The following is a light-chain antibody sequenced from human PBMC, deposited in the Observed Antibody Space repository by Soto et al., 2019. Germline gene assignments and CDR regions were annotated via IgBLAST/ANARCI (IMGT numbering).Light chain of an antibody. J-gene: IGKJ4*01. CDR3: QQYNKWPLT. CDR1: QSVSSN. V-gene: IGKV3-15*01. Sequence: EIVMTQSPATLSVSPGERDTLSCRASQSVSSNLAWYPQKPVQAPRLLIYGASTRATGIPDRFSGSGSGTEFTLTISSLQSEDFAVYYCQQYNKWPLTFGGGTKVEIK. CDR2: GAS.